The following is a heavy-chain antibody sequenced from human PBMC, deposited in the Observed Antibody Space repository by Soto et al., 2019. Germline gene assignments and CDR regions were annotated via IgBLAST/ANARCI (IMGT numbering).Heavy chain of an antibody. CDR1: GGSISSYY. CDR2: IYYSGST. D-gene: IGHD2-15*01. Sequence: SETLSLTCTVSGGSISSYYWSWIRQPPGKGLEWIGYIYYSGSTNYNPSLKSRVPISVDTSKNQFSLTLSSVTAADTAVYYCARVNPICCSGGSCYGMDVWGQGTTVTVSS. V-gene: IGHV4-59*01. CDR3: ARVNPICCSGGSCYGMDV. J-gene: IGHJ6*02.